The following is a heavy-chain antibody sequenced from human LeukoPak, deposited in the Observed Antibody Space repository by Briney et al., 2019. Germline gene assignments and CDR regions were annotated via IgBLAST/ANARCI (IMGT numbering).Heavy chain of an antibody. Sequence: PSETLSLTCTVSGGSISSYYWSWIRQPPGKGMEWIGYIYYSGSTNYNPSLKSRVTISVDTSKNQFSLKLSSVTAADTAVYYCARGYVGGYYYAMDVWGQGTTVTVSS. V-gene: IGHV4-59*01. J-gene: IGHJ6*02. D-gene: IGHD3-16*01. CDR2: IYYSGST. CDR3: ARGYVGGYYYAMDV. CDR1: GGSISSYY.